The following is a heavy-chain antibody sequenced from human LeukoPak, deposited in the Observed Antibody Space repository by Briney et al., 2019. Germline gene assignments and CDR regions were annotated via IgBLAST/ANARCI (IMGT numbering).Heavy chain of an antibody. J-gene: IGHJ4*02. D-gene: IGHD3-10*01. CDR2: IYYSGST. CDR1: GGSFSGYY. CDR3: ARDLGGVGGFDY. V-gene: IGHV4-59*01. Sequence: LETLSLTCTVSGGSFSGYYWSWIRQPPGKGLEWIGYIYYSGSTNYNPSLKSRVTISVDTSKNQFSLKLSSVTAADTAVYYCARDLGGVGGFDYWGQGTLVTVSS.